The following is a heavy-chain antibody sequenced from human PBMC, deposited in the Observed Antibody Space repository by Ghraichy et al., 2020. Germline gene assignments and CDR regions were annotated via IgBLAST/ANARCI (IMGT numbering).Heavy chain of an antibody. CDR1: GFTFSSYS. V-gene: IGHV3-21*01. D-gene: IGHD2-21*02. CDR3: ASPYCGGDCYSPAY. Sequence: GGSLRLSCAASGFTFSSYSMNWVRQAPGKGLEWVSSISSSSSYIYYADSVKGRFTISRDNAKNSLYLQMNSLRAEDTAVYYCASPYCGGDCYSPAYWGQGTLVTVSS. J-gene: IGHJ4*02. CDR2: ISSSSSYI.